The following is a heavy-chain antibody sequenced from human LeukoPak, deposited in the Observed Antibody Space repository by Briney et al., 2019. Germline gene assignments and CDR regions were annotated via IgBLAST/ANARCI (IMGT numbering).Heavy chain of an antibody. CDR1: GYTFTGYY. Sequence: ASVKVSCTASGYTFTGYYMHWVRQAPGQGLEWMGIINPSGGSTSSAQKFQGRVTMTRDTSTSTVHMELSSLRSEDTAVYYCARSSATPKQLRYFDWPTLPDYYMDVWGKGTTVTISS. CDR2: INPSGGST. J-gene: IGHJ6*03. D-gene: IGHD3-9*01. CDR3: ARSSATPKQLRYFDWPTLPDYYMDV. V-gene: IGHV1-46*01.